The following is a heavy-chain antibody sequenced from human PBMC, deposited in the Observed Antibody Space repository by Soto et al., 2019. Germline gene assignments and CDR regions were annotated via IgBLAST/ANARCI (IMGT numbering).Heavy chain of an antibody. Sequence: QVQLVESGGGVVQPGRSLRLSCAASGFTFSSYGMHWVRQAPGKGLEWVAVISYDGSNKYYADSVKGRFTISRDNSKNTLYLQMNSLRVEDTAVYYCARETIGTKAGDYWGQGTLVTVSS. J-gene: IGHJ4*02. V-gene: IGHV3-30*03. CDR2: ISYDGSNK. CDR3: ARETIGTKAGDY. CDR1: GFTFSSYG. D-gene: IGHD1-1*01.